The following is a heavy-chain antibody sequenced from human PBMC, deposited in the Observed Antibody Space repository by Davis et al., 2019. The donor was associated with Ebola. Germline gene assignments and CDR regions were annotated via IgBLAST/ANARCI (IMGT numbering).Heavy chain of an antibody. D-gene: IGHD6-13*01. CDR2: ISSNGGST. V-gene: IGHV3-64*04. Sequence: GGSLRLSCSASGFTFSSYAMHWVRQAPGKGLEYVSAISSNGGSTYYADSVKGRFTISRDNSKNTLYLQMNSLRAEDTAVYYCAGDPDMLGIAAAAYFDYWGQGTLVTVSS. J-gene: IGHJ4*02. CDR1: GFTFSSYA. CDR3: AGDPDMLGIAAAAYFDY.